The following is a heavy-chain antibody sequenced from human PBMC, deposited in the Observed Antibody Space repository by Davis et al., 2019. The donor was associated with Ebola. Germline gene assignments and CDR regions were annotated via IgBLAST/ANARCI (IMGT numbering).Heavy chain of an antibody. CDR1: GYTFTSYG. Sequence: AASVKVSCKASGYTFTSYGISWVRQAPGQGLEWMGWISAYNGNTNYAQKLQGRVTMTTDTSTSTAYIELRSLRSDDTAVYYCARHQASYDYVWGSYPNDAFDIWGQGTMVTVSS. D-gene: IGHD3-16*02. V-gene: IGHV1-18*01. J-gene: IGHJ3*02. CDR2: ISAYNGNT. CDR3: ARHQASYDYVWGSYPNDAFDI.